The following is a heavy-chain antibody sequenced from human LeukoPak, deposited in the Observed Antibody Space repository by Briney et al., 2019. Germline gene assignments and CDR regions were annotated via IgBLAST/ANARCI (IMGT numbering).Heavy chain of an antibody. V-gene: IGHV3-48*01. CDR3: AKEDTITMIVVVISYYFDY. CDR1: GFTFSSYS. CDR2: ISSSSSTI. D-gene: IGHD3-22*01. Sequence: GGSLRLSCAASGFTFSSYSMNWVRQAPGKGLEWVSYISSSSSTIYYADSVKGRFTISRDNAKNSLYLQMNSLRAEDTAVYYCAKEDTITMIVVVISYYFDYWGQGTLVTVSS. J-gene: IGHJ4*02.